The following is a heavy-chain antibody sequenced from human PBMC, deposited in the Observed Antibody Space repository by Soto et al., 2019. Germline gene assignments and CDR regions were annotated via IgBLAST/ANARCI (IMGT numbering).Heavy chain of an antibody. D-gene: IGHD3-16*01. J-gene: IGHJ4*02. CDR2: IYYRGNA. CDR1: DDSINSDKYY. Sequence: PSETLSLTCSVSDDSINSDKYYWGWIRQPPGKGLEWIGSIYYRGNAYYNPSLQTRVTISLDKSKSQFSLKLNSVTAADSAVYFCARRGGLPTISYYFDFGGPGALVTVPS. V-gene: IGHV4-39*01. CDR3: ARRGGLPTISYYFDF.